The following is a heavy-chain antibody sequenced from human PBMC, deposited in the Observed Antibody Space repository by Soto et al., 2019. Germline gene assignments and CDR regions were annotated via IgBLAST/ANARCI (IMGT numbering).Heavy chain of an antibody. CDR3: ARADRQLVRYCSGGSCYSHYYYGMVV. J-gene: IGHJ6*02. Sequence: GGSLRLSCAASGFTFSSYWMHWVRQAPGKGLVWVSRINSDGSSTSYADSVKGRFTISRDNAKNTLYLQMNSLRAEDTAVYYCARADRQLVRYCSGGSCYSHYYYGMVVWGQGTTVTVSS. V-gene: IGHV3-74*01. CDR2: INSDGSST. D-gene: IGHD2-15*01. CDR1: GFTFSSYW.